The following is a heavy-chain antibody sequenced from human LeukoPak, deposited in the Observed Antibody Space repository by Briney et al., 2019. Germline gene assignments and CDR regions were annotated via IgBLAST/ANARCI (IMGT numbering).Heavy chain of an antibody. J-gene: IGHJ6*02. CDR2: ISSSSSYI. D-gene: IGHD7-27*01. V-gene: IGHV3-21*01. CDR1: GFTFSSYS. CDR3: ARDDWGSDDYYYGMDV. Sequence: GGSLRLSCAASGFTFSSYSMNWVRQAPGKGLEWVSSISSSSSYIYYADSVKGRFTISRDNAKNSLYLQMNSLRAEDTAVYYCARDDWGSDDYYYGMDVWGQGTTVTVSS.